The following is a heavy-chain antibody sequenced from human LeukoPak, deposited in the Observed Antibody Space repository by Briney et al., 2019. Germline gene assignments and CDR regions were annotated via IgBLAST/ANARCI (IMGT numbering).Heavy chain of an antibody. V-gene: IGHV3-74*01. CDR2: ISTGGSST. CDR3: ARGHTSTSADY. CDR1: SFTFSNYW. Sequence: GGSLRLSCAASSFTFSNYWMHWVRQAPGKELVWVSRISTGGSSTSHADSVKGRFVTSRDNAKNALYLEMNSLRAEDTAVYYCARGHTSTSADYWGQGTPVTVSS. J-gene: IGHJ4*02.